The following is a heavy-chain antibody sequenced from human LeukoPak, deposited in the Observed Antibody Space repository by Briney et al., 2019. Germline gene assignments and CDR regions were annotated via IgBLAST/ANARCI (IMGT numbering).Heavy chain of an antibody. CDR3: ARDIGYSVIN. V-gene: IGHV4-4*07. CDR1: GGSISSYY. Sequence: SETLSLTCAVSGGSISSYYWNWIRQPAGKGLEWIGRIYASGSTNNPSLKSRVTMSLDTSKNQFSLKLSSVTAAYTAVYYCARDIGYSVINWGQGTLVTVSS. D-gene: IGHD5/OR15-5a*01. CDR2: IYASGST. J-gene: IGHJ4*02.